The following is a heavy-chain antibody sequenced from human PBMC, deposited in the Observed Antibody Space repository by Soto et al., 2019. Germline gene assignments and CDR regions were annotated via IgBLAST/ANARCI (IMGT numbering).Heavy chain of an antibody. CDR2: IHPSGGGS. CDR3: VRPKGHCSGGSCYSGPFNY. CDR1: GYTFTSYG. D-gene: IGHD2-15*01. Sequence: ASVKVSCKASGYTFTSYGISWVRQAPGQGLEWMGIIHPSGGGSTYAQKFLGRVTMTRDTSATTVYMQLSGLRSEDTAVYYCVRPKGHCSGGSCYSGPFNYWGQGTLVTVS. V-gene: IGHV1-46*01. J-gene: IGHJ4*02.